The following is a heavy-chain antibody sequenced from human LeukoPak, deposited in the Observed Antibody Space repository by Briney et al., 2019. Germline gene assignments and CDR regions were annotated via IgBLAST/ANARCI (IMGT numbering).Heavy chain of an antibody. D-gene: IGHD1-26*01. J-gene: IGHJ3*02. V-gene: IGHV1-2*02. CDR3: ARDRNTVGRLGAFDI. Sequence: ASVKVSCKTSGYTFTDYYMRWVRQAPGQGLEWMGWINPNSGATKYAQKFQGRVTLTRDTSISTAYMDLSRLRSDDTALYYCARDRNTVGRLGAFDIWGQGTMVTVSS. CDR1: GYTFTDYY. CDR2: INPNSGAT.